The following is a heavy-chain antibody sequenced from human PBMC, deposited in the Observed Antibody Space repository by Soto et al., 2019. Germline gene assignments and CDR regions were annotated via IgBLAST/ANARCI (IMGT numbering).Heavy chain of an antibody. J-gene: IGHJ4*02. Sequence: GGSLRLSCAASGFTFSSYAMHWVRQAPGKGLEWVAVISYDGSNKYYADSVRGRFTISRDNSKNTLYLQMNSLRAEDTAVYYCARDWVGDCSGGSCYGGVFDYWGQGTLVTVSS. D-gene: IGHD2-15*01. CDR3: ARDWVGDCSGGSCYGGVFDY. CDR2: ISYDGSNK. CDR1: GFTFSSYA. V-gene: IGHV3-30-3*01.